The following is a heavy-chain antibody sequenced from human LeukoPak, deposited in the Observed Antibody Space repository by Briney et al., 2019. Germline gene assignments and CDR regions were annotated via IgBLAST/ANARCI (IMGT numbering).Heavy chain of an antibody. J-gene: IGHJ4*02. Sequence: PGRSLRLSCAASGFSFRRYAMHWVRQAPGKGLEWMTVISYDGSNTYYIDSVKRRFTISRDNSKNTLFLLMNSLRPEDTAMYYCARDGGGDYFDYWGQGTLVTVSS. CDR1: GFSFRRYA. V-gene: IGHV3-30*04. D-gene: IGHD3-16*01. CDR2: ISYDGSNT. CDR3: ARDGGGDYFDY.